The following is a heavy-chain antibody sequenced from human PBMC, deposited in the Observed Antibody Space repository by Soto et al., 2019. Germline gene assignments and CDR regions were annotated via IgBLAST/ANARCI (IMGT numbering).Heavy chain of an antibody. CDR3: ATKNWADSSGYYRAWSGAFDI. V-gene: IGHV5-51*01. Sequence: PGESLKISCKGSGYSFTSYWIGWVRQMPGKGLEWMGIIYPGDSDTRYSPSFQGQVTISADKSISTAYLQWSSLKASDTAMYYCATKNWADSSGYYRAWSGAFDIWGQGTMVTVSS. CDR2: IYPGDSDT. CDR1: GYSFTSYW. D-gene: IGHD3-22*01. J-gene: IGHJ3*02.